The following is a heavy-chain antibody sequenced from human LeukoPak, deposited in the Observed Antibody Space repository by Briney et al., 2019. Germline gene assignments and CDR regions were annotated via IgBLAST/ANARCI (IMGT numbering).Heavy chain of an antibody. Sequence: PGGSLRLSCAASGFTFSSYDMHWVRQAIGKGLEWVSAIGVAANTFYSGSVKGRFTISRENAKNSLYLLMSSLRAEDTAVYYCARQNTPHGNFDYWGQGTLVTVSS. V-gene: IGHV3-13*01. J-gene: IGHJ4*02. CDR1: GFTFSSYD. CDR3: ARQNTPHGNFDY. D-gene: IGHD1-26*01. CDR2: IGVAANT.